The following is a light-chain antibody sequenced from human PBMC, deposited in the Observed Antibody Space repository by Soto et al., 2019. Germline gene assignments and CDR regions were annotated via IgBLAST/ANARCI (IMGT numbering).Light chain of an antibody. CDR1: QNVTSRY. Sequence: EIVLTQSPGTLSLSPGGRATLSCRASQNVTSRYLAWYQQKPGQAPRLIIFGAFSMANGIPDRLSGSGSGTVFTLTMSRLEPESFAVYYCQNYGTSHTFGQGTKLE. CDR3: QNYGTSHT. CDR2: GAF. J-gene: IGKJ2*01. V-gene: IGKV3-20*01.